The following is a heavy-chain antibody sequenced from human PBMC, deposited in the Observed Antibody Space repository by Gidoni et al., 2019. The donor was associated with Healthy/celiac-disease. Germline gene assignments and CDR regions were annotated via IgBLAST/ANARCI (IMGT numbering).Heavy chain of an antibody. D-gene: IGHD2-2*02. V-gene: IGHV4-59*01. CDR3: ARDVRYCSSTSCYTAFDY. CDR1: GGSISSYY. CDR2: IYYSGST. J-gene: IGHJ4*02. Sequence: QVQLQESGPGLVKPSETLSLTCTVSGGSISSYYWSWIRQPPGKGLEWIGYIYYSGSTNYNPSLKSRVTISVDTSKNQFSLKLSSVTAADTAVYYCARDVRYCSSTSCYTAFDYWGQGTLVTVSS.